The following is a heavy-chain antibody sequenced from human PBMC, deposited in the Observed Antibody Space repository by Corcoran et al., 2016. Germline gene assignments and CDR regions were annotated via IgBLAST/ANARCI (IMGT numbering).Heavy chain of an antibody. V-gene: IGHV3-53*01. J-gene: IGHJ3*02. CDR3: ARARQWVVRGAFDI. CDR2: LYSGGDI. Sequence: EVQLVESGGGLIQPGGSLRLSCAASGFTVTSSYMSWVRQAPGRGLEWVSVLYSGGDIFYADSVKGRFTISRDNSKNTLYLQMNSLRAEETAIYYCARARQWVVRGAFDIWGQGTMILVSS. CDR1: GFTVTSSY. D-gene: IGHD6-19*01.